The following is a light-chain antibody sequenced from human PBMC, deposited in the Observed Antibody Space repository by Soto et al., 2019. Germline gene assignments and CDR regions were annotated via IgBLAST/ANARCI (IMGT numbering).Light chain of an antibody. J-gene: IGLJ2*01. CDR3: LSTDNSGNVGV. Sequence: SYELTQPPSVSVSLGQMARITCSCEALPKKYAYWYQQKPGQSTVVVLYKGTEMPSGIPERFSGSTSRKIVTLTISGVQAEDEADYYGLSTDNSGNVGVFGGGTKLPVL. V-gene: IGLV3-16*01. CDR1: ALPKKY. CDR2: KGT.